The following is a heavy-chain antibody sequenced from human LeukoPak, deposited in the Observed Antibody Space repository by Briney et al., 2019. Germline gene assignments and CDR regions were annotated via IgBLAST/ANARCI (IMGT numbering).Heavy chain of an antibody. J-gene: IGHJ6*02. D-gene: IGHD4-23*01. V-gene: IGHV1-2*06. CDR3: ASRGGYSVTTLVYYGMDV. CDR1: GYTFTVYY. CDR2: INPNRGGT. Sequence: GASVRVSCKASGYTFTVYYMHWVRQAPGQGVEWMGRINPNRGGTNYAQKFQGRVTMTRDTSISTAYMELSRLRSDDTAVYYCASRGGYSVTTLVYYGMDVWGQGTTVTVSS.